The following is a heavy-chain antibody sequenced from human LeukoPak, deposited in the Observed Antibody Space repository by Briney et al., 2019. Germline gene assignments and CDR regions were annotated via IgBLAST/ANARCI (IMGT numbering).Heavy chain of an antibody. CDR3: ARDQRVAYSSSWYGGAFDI. D-gene: IGHD6-13*01. CDR2: IWYDESKK. Sequence: GGSETLFCTASGYTFSSYDMHWARQAPGKGLEWVAVIWYDESKKYYADSVKGRFTISRDNSKNTLYLQMNSLRAEDTAVYYCARDQRVAYSSSWYGGAFDIWGQGTLVTVSS. CDR1: GYTFSSYD. J-gene: IGHJ3*02. V-gene: IGHV3-33*01.